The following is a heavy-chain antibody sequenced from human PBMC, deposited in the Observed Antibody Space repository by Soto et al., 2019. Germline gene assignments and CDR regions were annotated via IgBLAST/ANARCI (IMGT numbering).Heavy chain of an antibody. D-gene: IGHD4-17*01. CDR1: GDTFSTYS. CDR2: IIPFVNIR. CDR3: ARDTTTFPHYYGMDV. Sequence: QVQLVQSGAEVKKPGSSVKVSCKASGDTFSTYSITWVRQAPGQGLEGVGRIIPFVNIRDYAQKFQSRLTISADKFTTTAYMELSRLRSEDTAVYYCARDTTTFPHYYGMDVWGQGTTVTVSS. V-gene: IGHV1-69*04. J-gene: IGHJ6*02.